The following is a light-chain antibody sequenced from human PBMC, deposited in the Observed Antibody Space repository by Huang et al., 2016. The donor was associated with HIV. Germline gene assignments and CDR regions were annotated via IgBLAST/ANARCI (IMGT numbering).Light chain of an antibody. CDR2: GAS. Sequence: EIVMTQPPPTLSVSPGERAALLCRASQSVSDDLAWYQKKPGQAPKVLIDGASTRATGIPARFSGSGSETEFTLTIRSLQSEDVAVYYCQQYSRWPPAFGGETKVEIK. V-gene: IGKV3-15*01. J-gene: IGKJ4*01. CDR3: QQYSRWPPA. CDR1: QSVSDD.